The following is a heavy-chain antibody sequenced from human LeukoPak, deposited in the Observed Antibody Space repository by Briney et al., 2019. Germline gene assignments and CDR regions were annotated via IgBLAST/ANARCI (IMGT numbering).Heavy chain of an antibody. CDR1: GGSTSSSSYY. J-gene: IGHJ4*02. D-gene: IGHD4-23*01. V-gene: IGHV4-39*07. CDR2: IFYSGST. CDR3: ARDGELTTVAPFDY. Sequence: SETLSLTCSVSGGSTSSSSYYWGWIRQPPGKGLEWIGSIFYSGSTYYNPSLKSRVTISVDTSKNQFSLKVSSVTAADTAVYYCARDGELTTVAPFDYWGQGTLVTVSS.